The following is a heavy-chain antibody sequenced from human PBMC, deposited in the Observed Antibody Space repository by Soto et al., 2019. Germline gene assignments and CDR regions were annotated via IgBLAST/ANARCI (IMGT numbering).Heavy chain of an antibody. CDR1: GFTFRNDW. CDR3: AVYGYGVSAAAY. Sequence: ESGGGLVQPGRSLRLSCAASGFTFRNDWLSWVRQAPGKGLEWVANINQDGSERYYVDSVRGRFTISRDNVENSLYLQLNSLRPEDTAVYYCAVYGYGVSAAAYWGQGTLVTVSS. V-gene: IGHV3-7*03. D-gene: IGHD4-17*01. J-gene: IGHJ4*02. CDR2: INQDGSER.